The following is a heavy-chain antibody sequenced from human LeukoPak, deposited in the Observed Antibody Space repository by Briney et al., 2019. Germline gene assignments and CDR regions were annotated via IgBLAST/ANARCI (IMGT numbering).Heavy chain of an antibody. D-gene: IGHD2-8*01. CDR3: TRVVNGGHFDY. V-gene: IGHV4-59*12. J-gene: IGHJ4*02. Sequence: SETLSLTCSVSGASINDYYWTWIRQPPGKGLEWIVYVYHTETSGYHPSLKSRVAMSLDTSKNQVSLKLSSVIAADTAVYFCTRVVNGGHFDYWGQGALVTVSS. CDR2: VYHTETS. CDR1: GASINDYY.